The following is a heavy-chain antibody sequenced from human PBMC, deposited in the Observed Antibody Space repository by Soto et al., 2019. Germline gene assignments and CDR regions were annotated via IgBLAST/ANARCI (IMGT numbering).Heavy chain of an antibody. J-gene: IGHJ3*02. Sequence: SETLSLTCTVSGGSISSYYWSWIRQPPGKGLEWIGYIYYSGSTNYNPSLKSRVTISVDTSKNQFSLKLSSVTAADTAVYYCARLAVCSSTSCYGGHAFDIWGQGTMVTVS. V-gene: IGHV4-59*08. CDR2: IYYSGST. D-gene: IGHD2-2*01. CDR3: ARLAVCSSTSCYGGHAFDI. CDR1: GGSISSYY.